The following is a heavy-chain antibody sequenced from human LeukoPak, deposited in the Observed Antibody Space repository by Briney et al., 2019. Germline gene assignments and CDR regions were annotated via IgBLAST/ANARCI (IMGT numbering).Heavy chain of an antibody. CDR1: GYTFTSYD. V-gene: IGHV1-8*01. Sequence: ASLSLSCTASGYTFTSYDINWVRQAPGQGLEWVGWMNPKSGNTGYAQKCQGRVTMTRNTSISTAYMELSSLRSEDTAVYYCARSRRGGSKYYFDYWGQGTLVTVSS. D-gene: IGHD1-26*01. J-gene: IGHJ4*02. CDR2: MNPKSGNT. CDR3: ARSRRGGSKYYFDY.